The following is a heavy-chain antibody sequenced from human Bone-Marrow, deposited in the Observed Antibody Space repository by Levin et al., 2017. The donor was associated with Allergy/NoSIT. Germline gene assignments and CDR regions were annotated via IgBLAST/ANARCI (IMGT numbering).Heavy chain of an antibody. CDR2: INPSGGST. CDR1: GYTFTSYY. D-gene: IGHD4-17*01. CDR3: ARGTVTRVFFDGANAFDI. Sequence: GASVKVSCKASGYTFTSYYMHWVRQAPGQGLEWMGIINPSGGSTSYAQKFQGRVTMTRDTSTSTVYMELSSLRSEDTAVYYCARGTVTRVFFDGANAFDIWGQGTMVTVSS. J-gene: IGHJ3*02. V-gene: IGHV1-46*01.